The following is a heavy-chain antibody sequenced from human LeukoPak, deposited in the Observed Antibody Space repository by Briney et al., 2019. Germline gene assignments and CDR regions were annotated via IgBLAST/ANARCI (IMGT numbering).Heavy chain of an antibody. V-gene: IGHV1-69*06. CDR1: GGTFSSYA. Sequence: GASVKVSCKASGGTFSSYAISWVRQAPGQGLEWMGGIIPIFGTANYAQKFQGRVTITADKSTSTAYMELSSLRSEDTAVYYCAWCIAARRRNLLYNWFDPWGQGTLVTVSS. J-gene: IGHJ5*02. CDR3: AWCIAARRRNLLYNWFDP. D-gene: IGHD6-6*01. CDR2: IIPIFGTA.